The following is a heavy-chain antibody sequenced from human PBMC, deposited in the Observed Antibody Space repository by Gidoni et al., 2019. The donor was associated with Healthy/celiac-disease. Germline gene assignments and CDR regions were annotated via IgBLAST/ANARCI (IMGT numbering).Heavy chain of an antibody. Sequence: EVQLVQSGAEVKKPGESLKISCKGSGYSFTSYWIGWVRQMPGKGLEWMGIIYPGDSDTRYSPSFQGQVTISADKSISTAYLQWSSLKASDTAMYYCARVPRYCSGGSCLSPYGMDVWGQGTTVTVSS. D-gene: IGHD2-15*01. CDR2: IYPGDSDT. CDR1: GYSFTSYW. J-gene: IGHJ6*02. CDR3: ARVPRYCSGGSCLSPYGMDV. V-gene: IGHV5-51*01.